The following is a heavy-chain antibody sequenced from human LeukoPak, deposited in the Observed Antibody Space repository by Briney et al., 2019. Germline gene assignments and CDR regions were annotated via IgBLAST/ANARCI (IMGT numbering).Heavy chain of an antibody. D-gene: IGHD5-12*01. Sequence: EASVKVSCKASGYAFTAYYVHWVRQAPGQGLEWMGWINPNWGDSNYVQRFQGRVTMTRDTSIRTVYMDLSRLKDADTAVYYCARASGYSGYDRQEYFYGLDAWGQGTTVTVTS. V-gene: IGHV1-2*02. CDR2: INPNWGDS. J-gene: IGHJ6*02. CDR1: GYAFTAYY. CDR3: ARASGYSGYDRQEYFYGLDA.